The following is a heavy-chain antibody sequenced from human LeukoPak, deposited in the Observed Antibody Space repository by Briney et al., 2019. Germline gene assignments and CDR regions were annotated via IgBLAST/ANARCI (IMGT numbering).Heavy chain of an antibody. D-gene: IGHD6-19*01. CDR1: GFTFSSYS. CDR3: ARGSGSGPGDY. J-gene: IGHJ4*02. CDR2: ISTSSNTI. V-gene: IGHV3-48*04. Sequence: GGSLRLSCAASGFTFSSYSMNWVRQAPGKGLEWVSYISTSSNTIHYADSVKGRFTISRDNAKNTLYLQMNGLRADDTAVYYCARGSGSGPGDYWGQGTLVTVSS.